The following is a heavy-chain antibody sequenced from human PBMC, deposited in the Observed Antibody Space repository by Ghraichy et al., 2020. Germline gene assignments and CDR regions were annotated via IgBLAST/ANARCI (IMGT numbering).Heavy chain of an antibody. CDR2: ISGSGGST. V-gene: IGHV3-23*01. J-gene: IGHJ2*01. D-gene: IGHD2-8*01. CDR1: GFTFSNYA. Sequence: GGSLRLSCAASGFTFSNYAMSWVRQAPGKGLEWVSAISGSGGSTYYADSVKGRFTISRDNSKNTLYLQMNSLRAEDTALYYCAKARSNGPFYWYFDLWGRGTLVTVSS. CDR3: AKARSNGPFYWYFDL.